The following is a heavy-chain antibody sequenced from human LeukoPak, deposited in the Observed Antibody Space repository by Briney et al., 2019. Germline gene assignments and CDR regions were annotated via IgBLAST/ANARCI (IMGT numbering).Heavy chain of an antibody. CDR2: FSGTSTN. CDR1: GFTFSSYA. D-gene: IGHD6-19*01. V-gene: IGHV3-23*01. J-gene: IGHJ4*02. Sequence: GGSLRLSCAASGFTFSSYAMSWVRQAPGKGLEWVSTFSGTSTNSYAAAVKSRVTISRDNSKNTLYLQMNSLRAEDTAVYYCAKLKQWQPQRYFFEYWGQGALVTVAS. CDR3: AKLKQWQPQRYFFEY.